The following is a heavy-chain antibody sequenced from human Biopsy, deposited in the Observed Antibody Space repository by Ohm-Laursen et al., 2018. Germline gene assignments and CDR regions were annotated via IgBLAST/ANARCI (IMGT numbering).Heavy chain of an antibody. J-gene: IGHJ4*02. CDR2: ISGSGTTI. CDR3: ARDGAGSYHDY. V-gene: IGHV3-11*01. Sequence: SLRLSCAASGFTFSDYYMSGIRQAPGKGLEWLSYISGSGTTIFYVDSVKGRFTVSRHNAKNSLCLHMNSLTVEDTAVYYCARDGAGSYHDYWGQGTLVTVSS. CDR1: GFTFSDYY. D-gene: IGHD3-10*01.